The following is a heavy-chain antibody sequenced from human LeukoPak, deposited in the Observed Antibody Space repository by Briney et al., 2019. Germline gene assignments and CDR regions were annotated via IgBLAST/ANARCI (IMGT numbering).Heavy chain of an antibody. CDR1: GYTFTGYY. CDR2: INPNSGGT. D-gene: IGHD6-19*01. V-gene: IGHV1-2*02. CDR3: ALSGLSSGWYFSTQLYYFDY. Sequence: ASVKVSCKASGYTFTGYYMYWVRQAPGQGLEWMGWINPNSGGTNYAQKFQGRVTMTRDTSISTAYMELSRLRSDDTAVYYCALSGLSSGWYFSTQLYYFDYWGQGTLVTVSS. J-gene: IGHJ4*02.